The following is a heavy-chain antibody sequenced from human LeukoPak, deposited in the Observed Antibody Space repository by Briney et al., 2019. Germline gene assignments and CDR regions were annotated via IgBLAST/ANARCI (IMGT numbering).Heavy chain of an antibody. J-gene: IGHJ4*02. CDR3: ARVRYSGYVDY. CDR1: GGSFSGYY. CDR2: INHSGST. Sequence: SETLSLTCAVYGGSFSGYYWSWIRQPPGKGLEWIGEINHSGSTNYNPSLKSRVTISVDTSKNQFSLKLSSVTAADTAVYYCARVRYSGYVDYWGQGTLVTVSS. D-gene: IGHD5-12*01. V-gene: IGHV4-34*01.